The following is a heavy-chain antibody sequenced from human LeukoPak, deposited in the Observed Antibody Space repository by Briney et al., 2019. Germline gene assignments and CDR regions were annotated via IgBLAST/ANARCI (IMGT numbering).Heavy chain of an antibody. V-gene: IGHV4-4*08. J-gene: IGHJ4*02. Sequence: SETLSLTCSVSGGSIESYYWSWIRQPPGKGLEFIGYIAASGTTKHNPSLKSRVTLSMDTSKNQFSLKLRTVTAADTAVYFCARFPYFEGFDYWGQGTQVIVSS. CDR3: ARFPYFEGFDY. CDR2: IAASGTT. D-gene: IGHD3-9*01. CDR1: GGSIESYY.